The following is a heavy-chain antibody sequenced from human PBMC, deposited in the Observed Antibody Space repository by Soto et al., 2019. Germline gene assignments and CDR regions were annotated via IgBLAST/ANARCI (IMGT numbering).Heavy chain of an antibody. CDR3: ARWWELDY. V-gene: IGHV3-23*01. CDR2: VSSSGANT. D-gene: IGHD1-26*01. Sequence: EVHLLESGGDLVHPGGSLRLSCAASGFTFTDYAMNWVGQAPGMGLEWVSAVSSSGANTYYADSVRGRFAVSRDNSKNTVYLQMNSLRAEDTAVYYCARWWELDYWGQGTLVTISS. CDR1: GFTFTDYA. J-gene: IGHJ4*02.